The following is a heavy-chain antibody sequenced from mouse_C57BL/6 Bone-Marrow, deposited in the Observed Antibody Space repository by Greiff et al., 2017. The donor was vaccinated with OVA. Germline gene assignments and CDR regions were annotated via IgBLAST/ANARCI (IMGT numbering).Heavy chain of an antibody. Sequence: VQLKESGGGLVQPGGSLSLSCAASGFTFTDYYMSWVRQPPGKALEWLGFIRNKANGYTTEYSASVKGRFTISRDNSQSILYLQMNALRAEDSATYYCARGRVTFDYWGQGTTLTVSS. CDR1: GFTFTDYY. V-gene: IGHV7-3*01. D-gene: IGHD2-1*01. CDR2: IRNKANGYTT. CDR3: ARGRVTFDY. J-gene: IGHJ2*01.